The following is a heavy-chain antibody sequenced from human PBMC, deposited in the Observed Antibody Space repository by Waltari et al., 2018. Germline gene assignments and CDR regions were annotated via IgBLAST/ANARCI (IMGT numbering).Heavy chain of an antibody. J-gene: IGHJ4*02. Sequence: QVQLVQSGAELKKPGASVKVSCTASGYTFTSYGINWVRQAPGQGLEWMGWISAYNGYTNYAQKVQGRVTMTTDTSTSTAYMELRSLRSDDTAVYYCARVGDDFWSGYFDYWGQGTLVTVSS. CDR2: ISAYNGYT. CDR1: GYTFTSYG. CDR3: ARVGDDFWSGYFDY. V-gene: IGHV1-18*04. D-gene: IGHD3-3*01.